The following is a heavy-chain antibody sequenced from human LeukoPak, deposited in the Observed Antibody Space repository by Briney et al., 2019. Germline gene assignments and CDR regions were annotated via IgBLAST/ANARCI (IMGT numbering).Heavy chain of an antibody. V-gene: IGHV4-4*07. D-gene: IGHD2-21*01. CDR1: GGSISSYY. CDR2: IYTSGST. CDR3: ARDFAYCGGDCYSFYYYYMDV. Sequence: PSETLSLTCTVSGGSISSYYWSWIRQPAGKGLEWIGRIYTSGSTNYNPSLKSRVTMSVDTSKNQFSLKLSSVTAADTAVYYCARDFAYCGGDCYSFYYYYMDVWGKATTVTVSS. J-gene: IGHJ6*03.